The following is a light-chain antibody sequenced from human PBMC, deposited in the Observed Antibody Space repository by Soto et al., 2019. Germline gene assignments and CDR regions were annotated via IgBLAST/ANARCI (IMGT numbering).Light chain of an antibody. J-gene: IGKJ1*01. CDR1: QSISSFY. CDR2: DAS. CDR3: QQYGGSPRT. V-gene: IGKV3-20*01. Sequence: EIVLTQSPGTLSLSPGETATLSCRASQSISSFYLAWYQQTPGQAPRLLIYDASSRAAGIPDIFSGGGSGTDFTLTISRREPEDFGVYYCQQYGGSPRTFGQGTKVEIK.